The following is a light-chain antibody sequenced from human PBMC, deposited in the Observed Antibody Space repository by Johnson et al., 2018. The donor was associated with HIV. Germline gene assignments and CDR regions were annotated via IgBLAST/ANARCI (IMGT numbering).Light chain of an antibody. J-gene: IGLJ1*01. CDR2: DNN. CDR1: SSNIGNNY. Sequence: LLTQPPSVSAALGQKVTISCSGSSSNIGNNYVSWYQQLPGTAPKLLIYDNNKRPSGIPDRFSGSKSGTSATLGITGLQTGDEADYYCGTWDSSLSVYVFGTGTKVTVL. V-gene: IGLV1-51*01. CDR3: GTWDSSLSVYV.